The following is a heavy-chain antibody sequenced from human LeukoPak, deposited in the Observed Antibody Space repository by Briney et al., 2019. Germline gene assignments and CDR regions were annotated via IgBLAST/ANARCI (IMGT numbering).Heavy chain of an antibody. CDR1: GGSISSGAYY. V-gene: IGHV3-23*01. D-gene: IGHD2-2*01. CDR3: ARYPTELQLLSYYFDS. Sequence: ETLSLTCTVSGGSISSGAYYWSWIRQHPGKGLEWVSGMSFSGTTTYYADSVKGRFTVSRDNSKNPLYLQMDGLRAEDTALYYCARYPTELQLLSYYFDSWGQGTLVAVSS. CDR2: MSFSGTTT. J-gene: IGHJ4*02.